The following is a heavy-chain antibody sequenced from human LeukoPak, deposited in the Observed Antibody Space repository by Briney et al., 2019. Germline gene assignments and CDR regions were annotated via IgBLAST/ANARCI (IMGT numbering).Heavy chain of an antibody. CDR3: ARVYYYDSSGYYTGIDS. J-gene: IGHJ4*02. CDR1: GFTFSSYS. Sequence: GGALRLSCAASGFTFSSYSMNWVRQAPGKGLEWVASISSSSSYIYYADSVTSRFTISRANAKNSLYLHMNSLRAEDTAVYYCARVYYYDSSGYYTGIDSWGQGTLVTVSS. CDR2: ISSSSSYI. V-gene: IGHV3-21*01. D-gene: IGHD3-22*01.